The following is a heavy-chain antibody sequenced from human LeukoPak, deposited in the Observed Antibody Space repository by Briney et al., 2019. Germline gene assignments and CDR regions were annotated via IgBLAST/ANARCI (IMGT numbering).Heavy chain of an antibody. Sequence: ASVKVSCKASGYTFTGYYMHWVRQAPGQGLEWMGWINPNSSGTNYAQKFQGRVTMTRDTSISTAYMELSRLRSDDTAVYYCARDHGDCSSTSCYGFDYWGQGTLVTVSS. V-gene: IGHV1-2*02. CDR2: INPNSSGT. D-gene: IGHD2-2*01. J-gene: IGHJ4*02. CDR1: GYTFTGYY. CDR3: ARDHGDCSSTSCYGFDY.